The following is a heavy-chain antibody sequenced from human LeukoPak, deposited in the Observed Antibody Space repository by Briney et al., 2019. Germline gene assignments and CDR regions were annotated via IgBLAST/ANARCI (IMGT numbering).Heavy chain of an antibody. CDR1: GYDFTSVG. Sequence: ASVKVSCKASGYDFTSVGITWVRRAPGQGLEWMGWISPYNGNTRYAQKFQGRVAMTTDTSTTTAYMELRGLRFNDTAVYYCARAGPGSGWYLWGQGTLVTVSS. CDR3: ARAGPGSGWYL. CDR2: ISPYNGNT. D-gene: IGHD6-19*01. V-gene: IGHV1-18*01. J-gene: IGHJ5*02.